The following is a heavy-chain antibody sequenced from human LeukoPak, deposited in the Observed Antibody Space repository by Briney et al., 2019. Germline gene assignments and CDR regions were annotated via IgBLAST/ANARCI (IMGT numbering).Heavy chain of an antibody. V-gene: IGHV1-8*03. D-gene: IGHD4-11*01. CDR3: AREGGDYSNYQPQDAFDI. J-gene: IGHJ3*02. CDR2: MNPNSGNT. CDR1: GGTFSSYG. Sequence: GASVKVSCKASGGTFSSYGISWVRQATGQGLEWMGWMNPNSGNTGYAQKFQGRVTITRNTSISTAYMELSSLRSEDTAVYYCAREGGDYSNYQPQDAFDIWGQGTMVTVSS.